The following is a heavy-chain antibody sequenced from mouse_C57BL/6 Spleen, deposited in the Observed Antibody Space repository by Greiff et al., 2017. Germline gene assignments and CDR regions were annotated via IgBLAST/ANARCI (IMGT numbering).Heavy chain of an antibody. Sequence: VQLQQSGPELVKPGASVKISCKASGYTFTDYYMNWVKQSHGKSLEWIGDINPNNGGTRYNQKFKGKATLTVDKSSSTAYMELRSLTSEDSAVYYCARLDDGYIDYWGQGTTLTVSS. CDR1: GYTFTDYY. D-gene: IGHD2-3*01. J-gene: IGHJ2*01. CDR3: ARLDDGYIDY. V-gene: IGHV1-26*01. CDR2: INPNNGGT.